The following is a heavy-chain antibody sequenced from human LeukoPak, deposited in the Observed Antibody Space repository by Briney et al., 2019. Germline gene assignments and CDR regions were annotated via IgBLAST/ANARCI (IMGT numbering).Heavy chain of an antibody. V-gene: IGHV4-39*01. J-gene: IGHJ1*01. Sequence: SETLSLTCTVSGGLVSATTSYWGWIRQPPGKGLEWIGNVYSGGSAYYNPSLRSRATISVDTSKNQFSLKLTSVTAADTAVYYCARPPSIAYCGGDCLQNFQHWGQGTLVIVSS. CDR3: ARPPSIAYCGGDCLQNFQH. CDR2: VYSGGSA. D-gene: IGHD2-21*02. CDR1: GGLVSATTSY.